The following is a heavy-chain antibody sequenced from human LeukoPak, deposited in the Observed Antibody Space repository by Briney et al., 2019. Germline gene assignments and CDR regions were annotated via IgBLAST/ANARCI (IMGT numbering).Heavy chain of an antibody. V-gene: IGHV1-24*01. Sequence: ASVKVSCKVSGYTLTELSMHWVRQAPGKGLEWMGGFDPEDGETIYAQKFQGRVTMTEDTSTDTAYMELSSLRSEDTAVYYCVRTVVVVAAANIWFDTWGQGTLVTVSS. J-gene: IGHJ5*02. CDR2: FDPEDGET. D-gene: IGHD2-15*01. CDR1: GYTLTELS. CDR3: VRTVVVVAAANIWFDT.